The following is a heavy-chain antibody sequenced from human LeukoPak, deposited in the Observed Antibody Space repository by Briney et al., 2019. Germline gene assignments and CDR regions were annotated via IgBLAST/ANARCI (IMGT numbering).Heavy chain of an antibody. V-gene: IGHV1-2*02. D-gene: IGHD2-21*01. CDR3: ARVAVSTIDWLDS. CDR1: GYTFTGYY. CDR2: INPNSGDT. J-gene: IGHJ5*01. Sequence: GASVKVSCKASGYTFTGYYMHWVRQAPGQGLEWMGWINPNSGDTNYAQKFQGRVTMTRDTSISTAYMELSRLRSDDTAVYYCARVAVSTIDWLDSWGQGTLVTVSS.